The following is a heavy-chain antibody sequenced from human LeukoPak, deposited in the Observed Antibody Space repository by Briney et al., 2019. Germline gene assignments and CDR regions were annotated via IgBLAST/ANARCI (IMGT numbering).Heavy chain of an antibody. CDR3: AKGRDDMDV. V-gene: IGHV3-30*18. Sequence: GGSLRLSCAASGFTFSSYGMHWVRPAPGKGLEWVAATSYDGSDKYYADSVKGRFTISRDNSKNTLFLQMNSLRDEDTAVYYCAKGRDDMDVWGKGTTVTVSS. J-gene: IGHJ6*04. CDR2: TSYDGSDK. CDR1: GFTFSSYG.